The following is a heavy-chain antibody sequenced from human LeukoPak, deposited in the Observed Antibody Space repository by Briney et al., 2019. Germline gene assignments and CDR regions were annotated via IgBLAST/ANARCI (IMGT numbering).Heavy chain of an antibody. CDR3: ARELLTARSEDAFDI. CDR2: IIPILGIA. J-gene: IGHJ3*02. CDR1: GGTFSSYT. Sequence: SVKVSCKASGGTFSSYTISWVRQAPGQGLEWMGRIIPILGIANYAQKSQGGVTIPADKSTSTAYMELSSLRSEDTAVYYCARELLTARSEDAFDIWGQGTMVTVSS. V-gene: IGHV1-69*04. D-gene: IGHD6-6*01.